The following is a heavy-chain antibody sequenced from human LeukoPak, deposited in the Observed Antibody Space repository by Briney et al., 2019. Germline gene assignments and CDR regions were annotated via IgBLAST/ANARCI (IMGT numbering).Heavy chain of an antibody. CDR2: INPNSGGT. D-gene: IGHD3-22*01. V-gene: IGHV1-2*02. Sequence: ASVKVSCKASGHTFTGYYMHWVRQAPGQGLEWMGWINPNSGGTNYAQKFQGRVTMTRDTSISTAYMELSRLRSDDTAVYYCAREEGGYFTYYYDSSGYWGFDYWGQGTLVTVSS. CDR3: AREEGGYFTYYYDSSGYWGFDY. CDR1: GHTFTGYY. J-gene: IGHJ4*02.